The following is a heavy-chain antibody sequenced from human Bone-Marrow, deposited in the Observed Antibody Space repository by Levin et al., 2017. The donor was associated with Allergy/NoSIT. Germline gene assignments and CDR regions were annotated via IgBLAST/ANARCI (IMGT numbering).Heavy chain of an antibody. CDR1: GDSMTSGFYY. Sequence: SETLSLTCSVSGDSMTSGFYYWSWIRQSPGTGLEWIGYMYSSGSTDYNPSLKSRVTISVDTSKKQFSLRLTSVTAGDTAMYYCARGRYDGRFYFDYWGQGALVSVSS. J-gene: IGHJ4*02. CDR3: ARGRYDGRFYFDY. D-gene: IGHD1-1*01. CDR2: MYSSGST. V-gene: IGHV4-30-4*01.